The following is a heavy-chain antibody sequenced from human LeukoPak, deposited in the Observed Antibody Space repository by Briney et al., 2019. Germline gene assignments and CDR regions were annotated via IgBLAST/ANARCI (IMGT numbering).Heavy chain of an antibody. CDR1: GFTFSSYS. J-gene: IGHJ6*02. Sequence: GGSLRLSCAASGFTFSSYSMNLVRQAPGKGLEWVSSISSSSSYIYYADSVKGRFTISRDNAKNSLYLQMNSLRAEDTAVYYCARDLSDFWSGYPPDGMDVWGQGTTVTVSS. V-gene: IGHV3-21*01. D-gene: IGHD3-3*01. CDR2: ISSSSSYI. CDR3: ARDLSDFWSGYPPDGMDV.